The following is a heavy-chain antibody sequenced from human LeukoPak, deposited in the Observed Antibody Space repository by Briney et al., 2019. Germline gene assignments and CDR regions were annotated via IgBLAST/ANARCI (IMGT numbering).Heavy chain of an antibody. J-gene: IGHJ5*02. D-gene: IGHD6-6*01. Sequence: ASVKVSCKASGYTFTSYDINWVRQATGQGLEWLGWMNPNNGNTGYAQKFQGRVTITRDTSISTAYMELSSLRSEDTAVYYCARGGAVARQDWFDPWGQGTLVTVSS. V-gene: IGHV1-8*03. CDR2: MNPNNGNT. CDR1: GYTFTSYD. CDR3: ARGGAVARQDWFDP.